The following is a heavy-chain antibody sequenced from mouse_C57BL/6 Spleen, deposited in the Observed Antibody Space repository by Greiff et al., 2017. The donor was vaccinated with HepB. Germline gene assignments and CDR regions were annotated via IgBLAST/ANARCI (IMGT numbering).Heavy chain of an antibody. V-gene: IGHV1-18*01. CDR2: INPNNGGT. Sequence: EVKLQESGPELVKPGASVKIPCKASGYTFTDYNMDWVKQSHGKSLEWIGDINPNNGGTIYNQKFKGKATLTVDKSSSTAYMERRSLTSEDTAVYYCARRAVYDYDPYYYAMDYWGQGTSVTVSS. J-gene: IGHJ4*01. CDR3: ARRAVYDYDPYYYAMDY. D-gene: IGHD2-4*01. CDR1: GYTFTDYN.